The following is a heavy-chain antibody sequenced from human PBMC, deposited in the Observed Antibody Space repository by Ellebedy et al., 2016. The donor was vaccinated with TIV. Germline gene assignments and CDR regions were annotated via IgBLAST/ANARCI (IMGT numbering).Heavy chain of an antibody. Sequence: MPSETLSPTCTVSGGSISSYYWSWIRQPAGKGLEWIGRIYTSGSTNYNPSLESRVTLSVDTSKSQFSLKLTSVTAADTAVYYCARGPGAATEETFDIWGQGTLVTVSS. CDR2: IYTSGST. CDR3: ARGPGAATEETFDI. J-gene: IGHJ3*02. CDR1: GGSISSYY. V-gene: IGHV4-4*07. D-gene: IGHD1-26*01.